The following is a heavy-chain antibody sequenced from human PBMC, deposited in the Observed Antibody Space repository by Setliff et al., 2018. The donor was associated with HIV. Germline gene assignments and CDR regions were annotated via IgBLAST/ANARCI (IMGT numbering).Heavy chain of an antibody. J-gene: IGHJ4*02. CDR1: GGSFSSHY. D-gene: IGHD1-1*01. CDR3: AREPDY. V-gene: IGHV4-59*08. CDR2: IYYSGST. Sequence: SETLSLTCTVSGGSFSSHYWSWIRQPPGKGLEWIGSIYYSGSTNYNPSLKSRVTISIDTSKNQFSLKLTSMTAADTAVYYCAREPDYWGQGTLVTVSS.